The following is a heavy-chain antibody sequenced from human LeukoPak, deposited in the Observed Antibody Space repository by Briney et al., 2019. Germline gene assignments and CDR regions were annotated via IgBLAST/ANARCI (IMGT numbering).Heavy chain of an antibody. CDR2: ISWDGGST. Sequence: GGSLRLSCAASGFTFDDYTMHWVRQAPGKGLEWVSLISWDGGSTYYADSVKGRFTISRDNSKNTLYLQMNSLRAEDTAVYYCAREYCSGGSCYSEGYYYYGMDVWGQGTTVTVSS. CDR3: AREYCSGGSCYSEGYYYYGMDV. J-gene: IGHJ6*02. V-gene: IGHV3-43*01. CDR1: GFTFDDYT. D-gene: IGHD2-15*01.